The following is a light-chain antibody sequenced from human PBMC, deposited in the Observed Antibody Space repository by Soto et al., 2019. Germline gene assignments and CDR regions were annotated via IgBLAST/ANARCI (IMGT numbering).Light chain of an antibody. CDR3: TSYTTSSTYV. Sequence: QSALTQPASVSGSPGQSIAISCTGTSSDVGGYSYVSWYQQHPGKAPKLMLYDVAIRPSGVSDRFSGSKSGNTASLTISGLQAEDEADYYCTSYTTSSTYVFGTGTKLTVL. CDR2: DVA. CDR1: SSDVGGYSY. J-gene: IGLJ1*01. V-gene: IGLV2-14*01.